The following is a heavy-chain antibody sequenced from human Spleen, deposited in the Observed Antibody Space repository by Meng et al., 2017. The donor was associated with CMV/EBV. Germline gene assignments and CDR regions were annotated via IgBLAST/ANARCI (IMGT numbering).Heavy chain of an antibody. V-gene: IGHV3-21*01. D-gene: IGHD6-19*01. CDR1: GFVFSRNW. CDR3: ARVDSSVPFDY. Sequence: ESLKISCEASGFVFSRNWMTWVRQAPGKGLEWVSSISSSSSYIYYADSVKGRFTISRDNAKNSLYLQMNSLRAEDTAVYYCARVDSSVPFDYWGQGRLVTVSS. CDR2: ISSSSSYI. J-gene: IGHJ4*02.